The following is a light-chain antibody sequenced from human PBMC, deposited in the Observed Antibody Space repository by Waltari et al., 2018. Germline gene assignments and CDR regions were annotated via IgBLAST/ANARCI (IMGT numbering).Light chain of an antibody. CDR3: QQSYSTPRT. V-gene: IGKV1-39*01. J-gene: IGKJ1*01. CDR1: QRISSY. Sequence: DIQMTQSPSSLSASVGERLTITCRASQRISSYLNWYQQKPGKAPKPRIYAASSLQSGVPSRFSGSGSGTDFTLTISSLQPEDFATYYCQQSYSTPRTFGQGTKVEIK. CDR2: AAS.